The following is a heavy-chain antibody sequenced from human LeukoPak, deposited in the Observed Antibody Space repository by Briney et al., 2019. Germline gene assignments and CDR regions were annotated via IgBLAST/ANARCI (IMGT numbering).Heavy chain of an antibody. J-gene: IGHJ3*02. CDR3: AKGYSSGWGRAFDI. CDR2: ISSSGSTI. D-gene: IGHD6-19*01. V-gene: IGHV3-48*04. CDR1: GFTFSTYS. Sequence: GGSLRLSCAASGFTFSTYSINWVRQAPGKGLEWVSYISSSGSTIYYADSVKGRFTISRDNAKNSLYLQMNSLRAEGTAVYYCAKGYSSGWGRAFDIWGQGTMVTVSS.